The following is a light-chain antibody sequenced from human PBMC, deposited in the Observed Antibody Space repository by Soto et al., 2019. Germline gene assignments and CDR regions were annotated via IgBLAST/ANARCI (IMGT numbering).Light chain of an antibody. CDR2: GTS. Sequence: EVVLTQSPGTLSLSPGERAALSCRASQSVGSSYLAWYQQKPGQAPRVLIYGTSSRATGIPDRFSGSGSGTGFTLTISRLEPEDFAVYYCQQYTTSSWTFGQGTKVDIK. CDR1: QSVGSSY. J-gene: IGKJ1*01. V-gene: IGKV3-20*01. CDR3: QQYTTSSWT.